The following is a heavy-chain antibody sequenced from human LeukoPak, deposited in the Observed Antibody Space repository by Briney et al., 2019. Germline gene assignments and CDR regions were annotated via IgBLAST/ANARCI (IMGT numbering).Heavy chain of an antibody. D-gene: IGHD2-2*01. CDR3: ARTPLGYCSSTSCYAGRKGFDY. J-gene: IGHJ4*02. CDR2: IYYSGST. V-gene: IGHV4-59*08. CDR1: GGSISRYY. Sequence: SETLSLTCTVSGGSISRYYWSWIRQPPGKGLEWIGYIYYSGSTHYKSSLKSRVTISVDTSKNQFSLKLSSVTAADTAVYYCARTPLGYCSSTSCYAGRKGFDYWGQGTLVTVSS.